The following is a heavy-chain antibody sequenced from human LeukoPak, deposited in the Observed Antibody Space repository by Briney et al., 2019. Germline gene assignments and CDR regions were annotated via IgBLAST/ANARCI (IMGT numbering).Heavy chain of an antibody. CDR3: AGRYSYALDDAFDI. CDR2: ISSSSSYI. D-gene: IGHD5-18*01. Sequence: NPGGSLRLSCAASGFTFSSYAMHWVRQAPGKGLEWVSSISSSSSYIYYADSVKGRFTISRDNAKNSLYLQMNSLRAEDTAVYYCAGRYSYALDDAFDIWGQGTMVTVSS. V-gene: IGHV3-21*01. CDR1: GFTFSSYA. J-gene: IGHJ3*02.